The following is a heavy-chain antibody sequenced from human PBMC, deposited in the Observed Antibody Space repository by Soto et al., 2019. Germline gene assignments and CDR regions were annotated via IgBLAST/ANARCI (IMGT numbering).Heavy chain of an antibody. V-gene: IGHV4-4*02. D-gene: IGHD3-10*01. CDR1: GCTISTSNW. CDR3: ARGLSLWFGELHYYYYGMDV. Sequence: KSSDTLSLTCYPSGCTISTSNWGSWHRQPPGRGLEWIGEIYHSGSTNYNPSLKSRVTISVDKSKNQFSLKLSSVTAADTAVYYCARGLSLWFGELHYYYYGMDVWGQGTTVS. CDR2: IYHSGST. J-gene: IGHJ6*02.